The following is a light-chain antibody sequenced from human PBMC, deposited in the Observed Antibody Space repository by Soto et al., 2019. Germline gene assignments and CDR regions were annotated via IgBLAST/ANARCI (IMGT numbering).Light chain of an antibody. CDR1: QGVSSY. CDR3: QQRSNWRT. V-gene: IGKV3D-11*01. Sequence: EIVLTQSPATLSLSPGERATLSCRASQGVSSYLAWYQQKPGQAPRLLIYDASNRATGIPARFSGSGPGTYFTLTISSLEPEDFAVYYCQQRSNWRTFGQGTRLEIK. CDR2: DAS. J-gene: IGKJ5*01.